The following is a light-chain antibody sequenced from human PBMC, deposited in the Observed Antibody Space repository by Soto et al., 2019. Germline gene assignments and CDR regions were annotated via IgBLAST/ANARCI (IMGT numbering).Light chain of an antibody. CDR2: AAS. Sequence: DIPMTQSPSSLSASVGDRVTITCRASQSISNYLNWYQQKPGKAPKLLIYAASSLQSGVPSRFSGSGSGTDFTLTISSLQPEDFATYYCQQTYTTPHFGPGTKVDIK. CDR1: QSISNY. J-gene: IGKJ3*01. CDR3: QQTYTTPH. V-gene: IGKV1-39*01.